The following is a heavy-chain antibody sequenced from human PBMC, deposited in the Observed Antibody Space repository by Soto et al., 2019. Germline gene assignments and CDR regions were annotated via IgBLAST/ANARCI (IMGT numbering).Heavy chain of an antibody. CDR3: ARDNIVGISYGGMDG. CDR2: TYFSGST. Sequence: QVQLQESGPGLVKPSQTLSLTCSVSGGSISSGDCYWSWLRQPPGKGLEWIGYTYFSGSTYYNPHRKGRDTRSVDTSKNQYALKRSSVTAADTAVDYCARDNIVGISYGGMDGGGQGTTVTVSS. V-gene: IGHV4-30-4*01. CDR1: GGSISSGDCY. J-gene: IGHJ6*02. D-gene: IGHD3-16*02.